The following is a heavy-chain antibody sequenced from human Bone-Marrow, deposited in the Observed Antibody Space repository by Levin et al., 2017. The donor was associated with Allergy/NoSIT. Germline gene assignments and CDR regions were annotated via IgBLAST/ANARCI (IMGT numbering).Heavy chain of an antibody. J-gene: IGHJ6*03. V-gene: IGHV4-59*12. Sequence: ESLKISCTVSGDSLSRNYWSWLRQSPGKVLEWIAFVYYSGYTNYNPSFKSRVTISLDTSKNQISLTLKSVTAADTAVYYCSRLGPSNHYYYMDVWGKGTTVIVS. CDR2: VYYSGYT. CDR3: SRLGPSNHYYYMDV. D-gene: IGHD7-27*01. CDR1: GDSLSRNY.